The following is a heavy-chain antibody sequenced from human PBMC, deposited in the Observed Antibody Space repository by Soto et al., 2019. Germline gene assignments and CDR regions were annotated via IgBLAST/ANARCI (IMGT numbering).Heavy chain of an antibody. D-gene: IGHD3-16*01. V-gene: IGHV3-11*01. CDR1: GFTFSDYY. CDR3: ARSHQYYDYIWGSHAADFDY. CDR2: ISSSGSTI. Sequence: GGSLRLSCAASGFTFSDYYMSWIRQAPGKGLEWVSYISSSGSTIYYADSVKGRFTISRDNAKNSLYLQMNSLRAEDTAVYYCARSHQYYDYIWGSHAADFDYWGQGTLVTVSS. J-gene: IGHJ4*02.